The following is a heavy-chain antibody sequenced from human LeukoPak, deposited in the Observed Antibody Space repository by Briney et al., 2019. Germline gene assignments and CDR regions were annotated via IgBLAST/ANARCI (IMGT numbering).Heavy chain of an antibody. CDR3: ARALLLWFGEPRSGAFDI. Sequence: SGGSLRLSCAASGFTFSSYSMNWVRQAPGKGLEWVSSISSSSSYIYYADSVKGRSTISRDNAKNSLYLQMNSLRAEDTAVYYCARALLLWFGEPRSGAFDIWGQGTMVTVSS. CDR2: ISSSSSYI. J-gene: IGHJ3*02. V-gene: IGHV3-21*01. CDR1: GFTFSSYS. D-gene: IGHD3-10*01.